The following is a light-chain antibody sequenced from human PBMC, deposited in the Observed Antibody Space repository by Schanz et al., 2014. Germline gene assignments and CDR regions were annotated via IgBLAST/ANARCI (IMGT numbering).Light chain of an antibody. V-gene: IGKV3-20*01. J-gene: IGKJ2*01. CDR3: QQYGTSAYT. CDR2: DAS. CDR1: QSVTSW. Sequence: EIVLTQSPGTLSLSPGERATLSCRASQSVTSWLAWYQQKPGQAPRLLIYDASNRATGIPDRFSGSGSGTDFTLTISRLEPEDFAVYYCQQYGTSAYTFGQGTKLEIK.